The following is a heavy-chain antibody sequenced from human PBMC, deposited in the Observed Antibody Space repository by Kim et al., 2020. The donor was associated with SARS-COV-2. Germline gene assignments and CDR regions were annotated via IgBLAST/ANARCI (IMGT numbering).Heavy chain of an antibody. CDR2: ISYDGSNK. J-gene: IGHJ4*02. V-gene: IGHV3-30*04. CDR3: ARDLSRRWLQFCGFDY. CDR1: GFTFSSYA. Sequence: GGSLRLSCAASGFTFSSYAMHWVRQAPGKGLEWVAVISYDGSNKYYADSVKGRFTISRDNSKNTLYLQMNSLRAEDTAVYYCARDLSRRWLQFCGFDYWGQGTLVTVSS. D-gene: IGHD5-12*01.